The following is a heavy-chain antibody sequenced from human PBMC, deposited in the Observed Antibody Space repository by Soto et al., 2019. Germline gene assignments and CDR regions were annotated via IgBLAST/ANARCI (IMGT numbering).Heavy chain of an antibody. D-gene: IGHD4-4*01. CDR2: MNPNSGNT. CDR1: GYTFTSYD. CDR3: ARGFVGYSNYYYYMDV. V-gene: IGHV1-8*01. Sequence: ASVKVSCKASGYTFTSYDINWVRQATGQGLEWMGWMNPNSGNTGYAQKFQGRVTMTRNTSISTAYMELSSLRSEDTAVYYCARGFVGYSNYYYYMDVWGKGTTVTVSS. J-gene: IGHJ6*03.